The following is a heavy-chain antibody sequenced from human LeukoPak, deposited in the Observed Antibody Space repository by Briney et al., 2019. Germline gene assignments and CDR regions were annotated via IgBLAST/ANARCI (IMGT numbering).Heavy chain of an antibody. J-gene: IGHJ4*02. Sequence: GGSLRLSCAASGFTFSSYWMSWVRQAPGKGLEWVANIKQDGNEKNYVDSVKGRFTISRDNAKNSLYLQLNSLRAEDTAVYYCARDRRITRGQWLSDFEYWGQGTLVTVSS. CDR1: GFTFSSYW. D-gene: IGHD6-19*01. CDR3: ARDRRITRGQWLSDFEY. CDR2: IKQDGNEK. V-gene: IGHV3-7*01.